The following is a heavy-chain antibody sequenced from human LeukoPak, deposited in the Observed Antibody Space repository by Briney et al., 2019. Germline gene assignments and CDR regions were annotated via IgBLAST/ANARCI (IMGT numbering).Heavy chain of an antibody. J-gene: IGHJ4*02. V-gene: IGHV3-30*03. CDR3: ARVTVGFFDY. Sequence: PGRSLRLSCAASGFTFSNYGIHWVRQAPGRGLEWVAVISYDGNKKYYADSVKGRFTISRDNSKNTLYLQMNSLRAEDTAVYYCARVTVGFFDYWGQGTLVTVSS. D-gene: IGHD4-23*01. CDR2: ISYDGNKK. CDR1: GFTFSNYG.